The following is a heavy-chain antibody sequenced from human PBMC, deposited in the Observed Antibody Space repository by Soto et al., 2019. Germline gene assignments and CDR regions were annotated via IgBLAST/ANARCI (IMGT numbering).Heavy chain of an antibody. V-gene: IGHV5-51*01. CDR2: IYPGDSDT. D-gene: IGHD4-17*01. Sequence: GESLKISCKGSVYSFTSYWIGWVRQMPGKGLEWMGIIYPGDSDTRYSPSFQGQVTISADKSISTAYLQWSSLKASDTAMYYCARERAASYGDYGGMDVWGQGTTVTVSS. J-gene: IGHJ6*02. CDR3: ARERAASYGDYGGMDV. CDR1: VYSFTSYW.